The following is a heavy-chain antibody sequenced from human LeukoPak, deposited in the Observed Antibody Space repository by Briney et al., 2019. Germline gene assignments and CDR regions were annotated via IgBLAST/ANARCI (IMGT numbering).Heavy chain of an antibody. J-gene: IGHJ4*02. V-gene: IGHV3-21*01. CDR2: ISSSSSYI. D-gene: IGHD2-2*01. CDR3: AKERSGVVPAALNY. Sequence: PGGSLRLSCAASGFTFSSYGMNWVRQAPGKGLEWVSSISSSSSYIYYADSVKGRFTISGDNAKNSLYLQMNSLRAEDTAVYYCAKERSGVVPAALNYWGQGTLVTVSS. CDR1: GFTFSSYG.